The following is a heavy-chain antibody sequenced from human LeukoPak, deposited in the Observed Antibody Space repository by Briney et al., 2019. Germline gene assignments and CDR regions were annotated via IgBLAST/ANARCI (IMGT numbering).Heavy chain of an antibody. CDR1: GGSISSYY. D-gene: IGHD5-24*01. CDR3: AGRLWRRDGYNLSAFDI. J-gene: IGHJ3*02. V-gene: IGHV4-59*01. Sequence: SETLSLTCTVSGGSISSYYWNWIRQPPGKGLEWIGYIYYSGSTNYNPSLKSRVTISVDTTKNQFSLKLSSVTAADTAVYYCAGRLWRRDGYNLSAFDIWGQGTMVTVSS. CDR2: IYYSGST.